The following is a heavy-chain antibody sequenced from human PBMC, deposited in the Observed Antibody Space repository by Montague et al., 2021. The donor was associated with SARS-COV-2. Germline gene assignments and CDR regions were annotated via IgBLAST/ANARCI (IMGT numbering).Heavy chain of an antibody. CDR1: GFIISVYD. V-gene: IGHV3-13*01. J-gene: IGHJ6*02. CDR3: ARAPPYSSASWGYYGMDV. CDR2: IDTRGDT. D-gene: IGHD6-6*01. Sequence: SLRLSCAASGFIISVYDMHWVRQVTGKGLEWVSAIDTRGDTYYPDSVEGRFTMSRENAENTLYLQMSSLRAGDTAVYYCARAPPYSSASWGYYGMDVWGQGTTVTVSS.